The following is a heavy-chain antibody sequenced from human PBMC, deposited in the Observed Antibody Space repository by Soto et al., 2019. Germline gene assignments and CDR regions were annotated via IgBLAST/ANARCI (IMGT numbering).Heavy chain of an antibody. D-gene: IGHD3-16*01. CDR2: IKQDGSEN. Sequence: EVQLVESGGGLVQPGGSLRLSCAVSGFTFSNYWMGWVRQAPGKGLDWVSNIKQDGSENYYVDSVKGRFTISRDNAKNSLYLQMNSLRAEDTAVYYCARVGDYVWQTYKSDFWGQGTLVTVSS. CDR1: GFTFSNYW. V-gene: IGHV3-7*01. J-gene: IGHJ4*02. CDR3: ARVGDYVWQTYKSDF.